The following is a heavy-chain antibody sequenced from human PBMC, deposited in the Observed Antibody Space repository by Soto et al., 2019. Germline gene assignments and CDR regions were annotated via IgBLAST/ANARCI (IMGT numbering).Heavy chain of an antibody. CDR1: GFTFSSYS. D-gene: IGHD3-10*01. V-gene: IGHV3-23*01. J-gene: IGHJ4*02. Sequence: EVQLLESGGGLVQPGGSLRLSCAASGFTFSSYSMSWVRQAPGKGLEWVSGFRSGGDDDTTYYADSVRGRFTISRDNSTNTLFRQMNRLRAEDTAIYYCAKKVNSGSGSQFFDYWGQGTLVTVSS. CDR3: AKKVNSGSGSQFFDY. CDR2: SGGDDDTT.